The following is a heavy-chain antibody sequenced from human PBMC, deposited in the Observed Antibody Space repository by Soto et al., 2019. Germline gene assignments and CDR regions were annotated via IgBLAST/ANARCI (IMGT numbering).Heavy chain of an antibody. CDR2: ISGSGGST. Sequence: PGGSLRLSCAASGFTFSSYAMSWVRQAPGKGLEWVSAISGSGGSTYYADSVKGRFTISRDNSKNTLYLQMNSLRAEDTAVYYCAKGDYSSGWPHYYYGMDVWGQGTTVTVSS. CDR1: GFTFSSYA. V-gene: IGHV3-23*01. D-gene: IGHD6-19*01. CDR3: AKGDYSSGWPHYYYGMDV. J-gene: IGHJ6*02.